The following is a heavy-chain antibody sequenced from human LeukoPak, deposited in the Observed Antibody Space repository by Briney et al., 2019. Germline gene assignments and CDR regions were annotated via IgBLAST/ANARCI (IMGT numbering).Heavy chain of an antibody. CDR2: INPNSGGT. CDR1: GYTFTGYY. J-gene: IGHJ3*02. D-gene: IGHD3-22*01. Sequence: ASVKVSCKASGYTFTGYYMHWVRQAPGQGLEWMGWINPNSGGTNYAQKFQGRVTMTRDTSISTAYMELSRLRSEDTAVYYCARDGGPHYDSSGYLKGGDAFDIWGQGTMVTVSS. CDR3: ARDGGPHYDSSGYLKGGDAFDI. V-gene: IGHV1-2*02.